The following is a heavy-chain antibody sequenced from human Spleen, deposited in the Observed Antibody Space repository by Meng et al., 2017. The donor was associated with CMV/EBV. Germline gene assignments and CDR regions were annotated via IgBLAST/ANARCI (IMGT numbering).Heavy chain of an antibody. D-gene: IGHD6-19*01. CDR2: ISSSGSTI. J-gene: IGHJ4*02. CDR3: ARDFDAGWLGY. CDR1: GFTFDDYG. Sequence: GESLKISCAASGFTFDDYGMNWVRQAPGKGLEWVSYISSSGSTIYYADSVKGRFTISRDNAKNSLYLQMNSLRADDTAVYYCARDFDAGWLGYWGQGTLVTVSS. V-gene: IGHV3-48*04.